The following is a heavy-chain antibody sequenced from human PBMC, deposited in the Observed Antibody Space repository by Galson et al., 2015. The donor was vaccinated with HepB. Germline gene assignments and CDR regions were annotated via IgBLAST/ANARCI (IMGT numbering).Heavy chain of an antibody. CDR2: ISYDGSNK. V-gene: IGHV3-30-3*01. J-gene: IGHJ6*02. CDR3: ARGGSGSYGHYYYGMDV. CDR1: GFTFSSYA. D-gene: IGHD1-26*01. Sequence: SLRLSCAASGFTFSSYAMHWVRQAPGKGLEWVAVISYDGSNKYYADSVKGRFTISRDNSKNTLYLQMNSLRAEDTAVYYCARGGSGSYGHYYYGMDVWGQGTTVTVSS.